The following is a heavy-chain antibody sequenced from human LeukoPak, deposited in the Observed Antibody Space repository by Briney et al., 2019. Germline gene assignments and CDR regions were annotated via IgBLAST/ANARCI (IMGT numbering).Heavy chain of an antibody. D-gene: IGHD3-22*01. CDR1: GFTFGDYA. Sequence: PGGSLRLSCTASGFTFGDYAMSWVRQAPGKGREWGCFIISKASGGVTENDAYVKGRFTISRDDSKSIAYLQMNSTNTEETAVYYCTRDLTNSYDSSGYPYYWGQGTLVTVSS. CDR2: IISKASGGVT. V-gene: IGHV3-49*04. J-gene: IGHJ4*02. CDR3: TRDLTNSYDSSGYPYY.